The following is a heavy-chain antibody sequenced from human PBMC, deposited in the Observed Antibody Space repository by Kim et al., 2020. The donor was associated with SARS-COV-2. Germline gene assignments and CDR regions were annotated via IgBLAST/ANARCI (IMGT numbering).Heavy chain of an antibody. V-gene: IGHV3-23*01. CDR3: AKGQWGGYYYGMDV. Sequence: DPVKGRFTISRDNSKNTLYLQMNSLRAEDTAVYYGAKGQWGGYYYGMDVWGQGTTVTVSS. D-gene: IGHD3-3*01. J-gene: IGHJ6*02.